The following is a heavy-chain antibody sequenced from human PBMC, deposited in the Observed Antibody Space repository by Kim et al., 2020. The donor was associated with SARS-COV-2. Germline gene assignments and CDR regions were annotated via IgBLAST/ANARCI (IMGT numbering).Heavy chain of an antibody. CDR2: INAGNGST. CDR3: ARELWYYDILNGYRYFDD. V-gene: IGHV1-3*01. Sequence: ASVKVSCKASGYTFTSYAMHWVRQAPGQGLEWMGWINAGNGSTKYSQKFQGRVTITRDTSASTAYMELSSLRSEDTAVYYCARELWYYDILNGYRYFDDWGQGTLVTVSS. CDR1: GYTFTSYA. D-gene: IGHD3-9*01. J-gene: IGHJ4*02.